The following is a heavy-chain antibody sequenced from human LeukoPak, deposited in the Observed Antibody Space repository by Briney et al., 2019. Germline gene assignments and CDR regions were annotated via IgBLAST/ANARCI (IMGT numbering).Heavy chain of an antibody. CDR2: IYYSGST. J-gene: IGHJ4*02. Sequence: SGTLSLTCTVSGGSISSSSYYWGWIRQPPGKGLEWIGSIYYSGSTYYNPSLKSRVTISVDTSKNQFSLKLSSVTAADTAVYYCARIYYDSSGGDYWGQGTLVSASS. CDR3: ARIYYDSSGGDY. CDR1: GGSISSSSYY. V-gene: IGHV4-39*01. D-gene: IGHD3-22*01.